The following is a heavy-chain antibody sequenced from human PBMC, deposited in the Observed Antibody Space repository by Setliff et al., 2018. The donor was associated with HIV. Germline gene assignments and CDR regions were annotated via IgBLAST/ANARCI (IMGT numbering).Heavy chain of an antibody. Sequence: SVKVSCKASGGTFSSYTISWVRQAPGQGLEWMGRIIPILGIANYAQKFQGRVTITADKSTSTAYMELSSLRPQDTAVYYCAREPGRGSSWYVGFSYYYYYMDVWGKGTTVTVSS. CDR3: AREPGRGSSWYVGFSYYYYYMDV. CDR2: IIPILGIA. CDR1: GGTFSSYT. J-gene: IGHJ6*03. V-gene: IGHV1-69*04. D-gene: IGHD6-13*01.